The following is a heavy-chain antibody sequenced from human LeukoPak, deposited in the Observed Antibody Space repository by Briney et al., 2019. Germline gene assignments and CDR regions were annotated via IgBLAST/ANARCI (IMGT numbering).Heavy chain of an antibody. Sequence: ASVKVSCKASGYTFTAYYINWVRQAPGQGLEWMGWINPNSGGTKYAQKFQGRVTMIRDMSTNTVYMELSGLTSDDTAVYYCAKDPCTTWTRCFTSGFDPWGQGTLVTVSS. CDR1: GYTFTAYY. V-gene: IGHV1-2*02. D-gene: IGHD2-2*01. J-gene: IGHJ5*02. CDR2: INPNSGGT. CDR3: AKDPCTTWTRCFTSGFDP.